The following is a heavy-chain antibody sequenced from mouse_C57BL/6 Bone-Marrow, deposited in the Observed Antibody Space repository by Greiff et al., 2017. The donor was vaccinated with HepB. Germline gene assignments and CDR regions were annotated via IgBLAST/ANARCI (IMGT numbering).Heavy chain of an antibody. CDR2: IDPETGGT. CDR1: GYTFTDYE. J-gene: IGHJ1*03. V-gene: IGHV1-15*01. CDR3: TRVGTTVVYWYFDV. D-gene: IGHD1-1*01. Sequence: VQLQQSGAELVRPGASVTLSCKASGYTFTDYEMHWVKQTPVHGLEWIGAIDPETGGTAYNQKFKGKAILTADKSSSTAYMELRSLTSEDSAVYYCTRVGTTVVYWYFDVWGTGTTVTVSS.